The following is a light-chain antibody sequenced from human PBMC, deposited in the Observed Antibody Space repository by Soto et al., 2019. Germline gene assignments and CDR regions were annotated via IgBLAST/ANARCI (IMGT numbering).Light chain of an antibody. V-gene: IGLV1-47*01. CDR2: RNN. Sequence: QSALTQPPSASGTPGQSVTISCSGSNSNIGSNSVSWYQQVPGTAPKLLIYRNNQRPSGVPDRFSGSKSGTSASLAISGLRSEDEADYYCAAWDDSLNGPLFGGGTKLTVL. CDR3: AAWDDSLNGPL. J-gene: IGLJ2*01. CDR1: NSNIGSNS.